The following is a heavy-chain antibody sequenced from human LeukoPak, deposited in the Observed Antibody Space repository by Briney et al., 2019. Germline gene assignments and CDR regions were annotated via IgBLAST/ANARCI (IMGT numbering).Heavy chain of an antibody. Sequence: SETLSLTCIVSGGSISSYYWSWIRQPPGKTLEWIGNVYYSGGTNYNPSLKSRVTISVDTSKNQFSLKLSSVTAADTAVYYCARRPSVLLWFGELFRGYYFDYWGQGTLVTVSS. CDR3: ARRPSVLLWFGELFRGYYFDY. CDR2: VYYSGGT. V-gene: IGHV4-59*12. CDR1: GGSISSYY. D-gene: IGHD3-10*01. J-gene: IGHJ4*02.